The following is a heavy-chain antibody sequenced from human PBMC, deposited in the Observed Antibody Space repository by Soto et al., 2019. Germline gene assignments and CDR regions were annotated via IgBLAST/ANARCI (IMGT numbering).Heavy chain of an antibody. CDR3: ASNYGYYYYYMDV. CDR2: INHSGST. V-gene: IGHV4-34*01. Sequence: PETLSLTCAVYGGSFSGYYWSWIRQPPGKGLEWIGEINHSGSTNYNPSLKSRVTISVDTSKNQFSLKLSSVTAADTAVYYCASNYGYYYYYMDVWGKGTTVTVSS. CDR1: GGSFSGYY. D-gene: IGHD4-17*01. J-gene: IGHJ6*03.